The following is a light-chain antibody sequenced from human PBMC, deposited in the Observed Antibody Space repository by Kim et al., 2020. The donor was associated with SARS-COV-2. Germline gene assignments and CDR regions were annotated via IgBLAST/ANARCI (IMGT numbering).Light chain of an antibody. CDR3: QQYHSWAPIT. J-gene: IGKJ5*01. Sequence: SPGERAIISCRASQNVVNRLVWYQQKPGQAPRLLISAASTRATGIPDRFSGSGSGTDFTLTISSLQSEDSAVYYCQQYHSWAPITFGQGTRLEIK. CDR1: QNVVNR. CDR2: AAS. V-gene: IGKV3D-15*01.